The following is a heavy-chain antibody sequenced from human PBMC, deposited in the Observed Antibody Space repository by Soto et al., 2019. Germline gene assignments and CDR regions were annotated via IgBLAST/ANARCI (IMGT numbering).Heavy chain of an antibody. V-gene: IGHV3-9*01. CDR3: AKDKATTVTTTYDY. CDR1: GFTFDDYA. Sequence: VQLVESGGGLVQPGRSLRLSCAASGFTFDDYAMHWVRQAPGKGLEWVSGISWNSGSIGYADSVKGRFTISRDNAKNSLYLQMNSLRAEDTALYYCAKDKATTVTTTYDYWGQGTLVTVSS. D-gene: IGHD4-17*01. J-gene: IGHJ4*02. CDR2: ISWNSGSI.